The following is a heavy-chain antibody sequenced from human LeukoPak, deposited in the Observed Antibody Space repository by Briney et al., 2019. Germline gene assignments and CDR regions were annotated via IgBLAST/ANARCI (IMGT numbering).Heavy chain of an antibody. CDR3: ARTTEDCSSTSCYQYWFDP. J-gene: IGHJ5*02. V-gene: IGHV3-48*01. D-gene: IGHD2-2*01. CDR1: GFTFSSYS. Sequence: PGGSLRLSCAASGFTFSSYSMMWVRQAPGKGLEWVSYISSSTTIHYADSVKGRFTISRDNAKNSVYLQMNSLRAEDTAVYYCARTTEDCSSTSCYQYWFDPWGQGTLVTVSS. CDR2: ISSSTTI.